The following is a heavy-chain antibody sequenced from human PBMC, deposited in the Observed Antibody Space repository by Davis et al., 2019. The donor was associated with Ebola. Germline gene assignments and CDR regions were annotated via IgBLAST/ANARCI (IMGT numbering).Heavy chain of an antibody. Sequence: GESLKISCAASGFTFSSYWMSWVRPAPGKGLEWVANIRPDGSEGQYVDSLKGRITISRDNAKNSLYLQVNTLRAEDTAVYFCARGVAVGGFYFDYWGQGTLVTVSS. CDR2: IRPDGSEG. D-gene: IGHD6-19*01. CDR3: ARGVAVGGFYFDY. J-gene: IGHJ4*02. CDR1: GFTFSSYW. V-gene: IGHV3-7*03.